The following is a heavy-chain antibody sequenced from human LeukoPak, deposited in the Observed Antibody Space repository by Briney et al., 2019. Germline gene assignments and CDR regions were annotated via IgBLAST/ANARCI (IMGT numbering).Heavy chain of an antibody. Sequence: GGSLRLSCAAAGFTFSSYSMKWVRQAPGKGLEWVSSISRSSSYIYYADSVKGRFTISRDNAKNSLYLRMNSLRAEDTAVYYCARGTILGDCSGGSCETSTWGQGTLVTVSS. CDR1: GFTFSSYS. V-gene: IGHV3-21*01. CDR3: ARGTILGDCSGGSCETST. D-gene: IGHD2-15*01. J-gene: IGHJ5*02. CDR2: ISRSSSYI.